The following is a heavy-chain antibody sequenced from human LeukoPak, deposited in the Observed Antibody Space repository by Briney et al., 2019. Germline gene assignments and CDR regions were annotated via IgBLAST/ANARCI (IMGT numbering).Heavy chain of an antibody. CDR1: GFTFSSYG. CDR2: ISYDGSNK. J-gene: IGHJ4*02. V-gene: IGHV3-30*03. D-gene: IGHD6-13*01. Sequence: GGSLRLSCAASGFTFSSYGMHWVRQAPGKGLEWVAVISYDGSNKYYADSVKGRFTITRGNSKNTLYLQMNSLRAEDTAVYYCARVAIAAAEDYWGQGTLVTVSS. CDR3: ARVAIAAAEDY.